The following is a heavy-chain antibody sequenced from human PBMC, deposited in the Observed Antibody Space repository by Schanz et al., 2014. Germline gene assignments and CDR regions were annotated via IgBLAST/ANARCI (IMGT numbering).Heavy chain of an antibody. CDR2: FNDGGVNK. CDR1: GFSFTTYA. V-gene: IGHV3-23*04. CDR3: AKSQGSSFDS. J-gene: IGHJ4*02. D-gene: IGHD6-13*01. Sequence: EVQLVESGGGLVQPGGSLRLSCASSGFSFTTYAMSWVRQAPGQGLEWVSSFNDGGVNKYYADSVKGRFTISSDNSKSTLYLQMSSLRAEDTAVYYCAKSQGSSFDSWGQGTLVTVSS.